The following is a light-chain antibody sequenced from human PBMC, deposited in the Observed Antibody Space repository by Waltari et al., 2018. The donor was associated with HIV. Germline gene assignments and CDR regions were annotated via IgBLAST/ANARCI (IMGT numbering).Light chain of an antibody. CDR1: SNNVGNQA. V-gene: IGLV10-54*04. Sequence: QAGLTQPPSVSKGLRQTATLTCTGDSNNVGNQAATCLQQHQGHPPKLLFYKNNNRPSGISERFSASKSGNTASLTITGLQPEDEADYFCSAWDRSLSAVIFGGGTTLIVL. CDR2: KNN. CDR3: SAWDRSLSAVI. J-gene: IGLJ2*01.